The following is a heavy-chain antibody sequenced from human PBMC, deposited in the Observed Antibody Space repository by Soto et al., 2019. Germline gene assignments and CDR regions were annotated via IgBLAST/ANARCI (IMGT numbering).Heavy chain of an antibody. CDR2: INAGNGNT. V-gene: IGHV1-3*01. D-gene: IGHD6-19*01. CDR3: ARRAAIAVAATPPFDY. CDR1: GYTFTSYA. Sequence: ASVKVSCKASGYTFTSYAMHWVRQAPGQRLEWMGRINAGNGNTKYSQKFQGRVTITRDTSASTAYMELSSLRSEDTAVYYCARRAAIAVAATPPFDYWGQGTLVTVSS. J-gene: IGHJ4*02.